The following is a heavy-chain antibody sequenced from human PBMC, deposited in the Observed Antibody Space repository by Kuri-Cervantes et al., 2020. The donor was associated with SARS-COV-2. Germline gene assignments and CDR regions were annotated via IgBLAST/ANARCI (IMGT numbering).Heavy chain of an antibody. CDR3: ARASGVGATLDHYYYYYMDV. D-gene: IGHD1-26*01. CDR1: GFTFSSYS. J-gene: IGHJ6*03. Sequence: GESLKISCAASGFTFSSYSMNWVRQAPGKGLEWVSSISSSSSYIYYADSVKGRFTISRDNAKNSLYLQMNSLRAEDTAVYYCARASGVGATLDHYYYYYMDVWGKGITVTVSS. CDR2: ISSSSSYI. V-gene: IGHV3-21*01.